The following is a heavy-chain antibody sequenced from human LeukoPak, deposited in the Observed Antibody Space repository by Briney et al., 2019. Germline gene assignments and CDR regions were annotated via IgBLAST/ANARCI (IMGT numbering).Heavy chain of an antibody. CDR2: ISYDGSNK. CDR3: AREAVPIVVVITRDPWSAFDI. D-gene: IGHD3-22*01. Sequence: GRSLRLSCAASGFTFSSYAMHWVRQAPGKGLEWVAVISYDGSNKYYADSVKGRFTISRDNSKNTLYLQMDSLRAEDTAVYYCAREAVPIVVVITRDPWSAFDIWGQGTMVTVSS. CDR1: GFTFSSYA. J-gene: IGHJ3*02. V-gene: IGHV3-30*04.